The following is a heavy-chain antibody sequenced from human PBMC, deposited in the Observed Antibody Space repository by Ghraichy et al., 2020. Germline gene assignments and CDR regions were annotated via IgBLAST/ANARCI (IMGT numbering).Heavy chain of an antibody. Sequence: GESLNISCAASGFTFSSSWMSWVRQAPGKGLEWVANIKEDGSEKYYVDSVKGRFTISRDNANNSLHLQMNSLRAEDTAVYYCVRDEYWGQGTLVTVSS. CDR2: IKEDGSEK. V-gene: IGHV3-7*01. CDR3: VRDEY. J-gene: IGHJ4*02. CDR1: GFTFSSSW.